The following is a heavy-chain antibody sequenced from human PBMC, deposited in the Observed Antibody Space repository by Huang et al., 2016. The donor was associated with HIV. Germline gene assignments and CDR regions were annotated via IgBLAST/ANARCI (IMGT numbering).Heavy chain of an antibody. CDR2: IYYRGST. CDR3: ARGPSPWLQEAFDI. D-gene: IGHD5-12*01. J-gene: IGHJ3*02. Sequence: QVQLQESGPGLVKPSETLSLTCTVSGGSISRYYWSWIRQPPGKGLECIGYIYYRGSTTYNPSLMSRVTISVDTSKNQFALKQRSVTAADTAVYYCARGPSPWLQEAFDIWGQGTMVTVSS. CDR1: GGSISRYY. V-gene: IGHV4-59*01.